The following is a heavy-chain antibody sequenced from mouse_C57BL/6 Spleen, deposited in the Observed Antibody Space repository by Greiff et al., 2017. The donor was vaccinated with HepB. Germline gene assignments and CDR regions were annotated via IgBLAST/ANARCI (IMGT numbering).Heavy chain of an antibody. Sequence: EVMLVESGEGLVQPGGSLKLSCAASGFTFSRYAMSWVRQTPEKRLEWVAYISSGGDYIYYADTVKGRFTISRDNARNTLYLQMSSLKSEDAAMYCCTRARSNYLAWFAYWGQGTLVTVSP. CDR1: GFTFSRYA. V-gene: IGHV5-9-1*02. CDR2: ISSGGDYI. CDR3: TRARSNYLAWFAY. D-gene: IGHD2-5*01. J-gene: IGHJ3*01.